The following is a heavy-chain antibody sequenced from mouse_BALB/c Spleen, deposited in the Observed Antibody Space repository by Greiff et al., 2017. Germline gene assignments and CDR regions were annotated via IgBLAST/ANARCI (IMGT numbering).Heavy chain of an antibody. Sequence: DVHLVESGGGLVQPGGSRKLSCAASGFTFSSFGMHWVRQAPEKGLEWVAYISSGSSTIYYADTVKGRFTISRDNPKNTLFLQMTSLRSEDTAMYYCARRGNYGSPYWYFDVWGAGTTVTVSS. J-gene: IGHJ1*01. CDR3: ARRGNYGSPYWYFDV. V-gene: IGHV5-17*02. CDR2: ISSGSSTI. CDR1: GFTFSSFG. D-gene: IGHD1-1*01.